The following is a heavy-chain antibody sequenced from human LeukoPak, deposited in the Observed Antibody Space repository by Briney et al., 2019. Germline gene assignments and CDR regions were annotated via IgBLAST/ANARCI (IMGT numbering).Heavy chain of an antibody. Sequence: PSETLSLTCTVSGGSVSSGSYYWSWIRQPPGKGLEWIGYIYYGGSTNYNPSLKSRVTISVDTSKNQFSLKLSSVTAADTAVYYCARIDDYSNYYYYYGMDVWGQGTTVTVSS. J-gene: IGHJ6*02. CDR3: ARIDDYSNYYYYYGMDV. D-gene: IGHD4-11*01. V-gene: IGHV4-61*01. CDR1: GGSVSSGSYY. CDR2: IYYGGST.